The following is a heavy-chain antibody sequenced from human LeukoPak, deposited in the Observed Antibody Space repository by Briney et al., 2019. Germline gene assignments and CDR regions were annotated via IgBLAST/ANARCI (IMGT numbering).Heavy chain of an antibody. D-gene: IGHD3-22*01. CDR1: GYTFTGYF. Sequence: ASVRVSCKASGYTFTGYFTHWVRQAPGQGLEWMGWINPNSGGTNYAQKFQGRVTVTRDTSISTAYMELSALRSDDTAVYYCARSPLYYDSSGYYARLDYWGQGTLVTVSS. J-gene: IGHJ4*02. CDR3: ARSPLYYDSSGYYARLDY. CDR2: INPNSGGT. V-gene: IGHV1-2*02.